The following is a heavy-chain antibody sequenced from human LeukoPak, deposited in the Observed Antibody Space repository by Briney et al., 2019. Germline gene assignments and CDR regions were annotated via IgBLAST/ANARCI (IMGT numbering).Heavy chain of an antibody. V-gene: IGHV3-7*03. Sequence: PGGSLRLSCAASGFTFSNYWMSWVRQAPGKGLEWVANIKQDGSEKYYVDSVKGRFTISRDNAKNSLYLQMNSLRAENTALYYCARGARQLEYYYYMDVWGKGTTVTVSS. D-gene: IGHD6-6*01. CDR1: GFTFSNYW. CDR2: IKQDGSEK. CDR3: ARGARQLEYYYYMDV. J-gene: IGHJ6*03.